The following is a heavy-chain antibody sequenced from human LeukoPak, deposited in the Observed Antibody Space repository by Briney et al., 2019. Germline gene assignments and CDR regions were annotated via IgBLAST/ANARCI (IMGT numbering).Heavy chain of an antibody. CDR2: ISYDGSNK. CDR3: ARDPSRMYYDRPGHYYYGMDV. Sequence: GRSLRLSCAASGFTFSSYAMHWVRQAPGKGLEWVAVISYDGSNKYYADSVKGRFTISRDNSKNTLYLQMNSLRAEDTAVYYCARDPSRMYYDRPGHYYYGMDVWGQGTTVTVSS. J-gene: IGHJ6*02. V-gene: IGHV3-30-3*01. CDR1: GFTFSSYA. D-gene: IGHD3-22*01.